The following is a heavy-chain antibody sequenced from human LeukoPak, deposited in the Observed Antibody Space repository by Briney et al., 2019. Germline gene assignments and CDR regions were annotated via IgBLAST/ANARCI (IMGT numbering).Heavy chain of an antibody. J-gene: IGHJ2*01. CDR3: ASLILSSVATATTGDFDL. CDR1: GFSFSIHS. Sequence: GGSLRLSCAASGFSFSIHSMNWVRQAPGKGLEWVSYISSSSSSMKYADSVKGRFTISRDNAKNSLYLQMNSLRAEDTAVYYCASLILSSVATATTGDFDLWGRGTLVTVSS. V-gene: IGHV3-48*01. CDR2: ISSSSSSM. D-gene: IGHD4-17*01.